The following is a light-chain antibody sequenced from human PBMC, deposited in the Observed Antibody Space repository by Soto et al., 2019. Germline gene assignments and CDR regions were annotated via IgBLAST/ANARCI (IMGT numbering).Light chain of an antibody. Sequence: QSALTQPASVSGSPGQSITISCTGTSSDVGGYNYVSWHQHHPGKAPKLMIYDVTYRPSGVSNRFSGSKSGNTASLTISRLQAEDEADYYCSSYTASRTLEFGGGTKVTVL. CDR2: DVT. J-gene: IGLJ2*01. CDR1: SSDVGGYNY. CDR3: SSYTASRTLE. V-gene: IGLV2-14*03.